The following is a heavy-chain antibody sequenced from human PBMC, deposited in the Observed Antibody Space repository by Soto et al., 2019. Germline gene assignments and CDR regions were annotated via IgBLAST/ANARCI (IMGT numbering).Heavy chain of an antibody. V-gene: IGHV3-23*01. J-gene: IGHJ6*02. CDR1: GFTFSSYA. CDR3: AKDRRIAEAAIEV. CDR2: ISGSGGST. Sequence: GWSLRLSCAASGFTFSSYAMSWVRQAPGKGLEWVSAISGSGGSTYYADSVKGRFTISRDNSKNTLYLQMNSLRAEDTAVYYCAKDRRIAEAAIEVWGEGTKVTVSS. D-gene: IGHD6-13*01.